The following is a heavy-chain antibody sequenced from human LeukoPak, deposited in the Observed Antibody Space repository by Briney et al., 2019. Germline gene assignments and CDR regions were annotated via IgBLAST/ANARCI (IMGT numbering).Heavy chain of an antibody. CDR3: ARAVVPAAIFYYYYYMDV. CDR1: GGSISSSSYY. Sequence: SETLSLTCTVSGGSISSSSYYWGWIRQPPGKGLEWIGSIYYSGSTYYNPSLKSRVTISVDTSKNQFSLKLSSVTAADTAVYYCARAVVPAAIFYYYYYMDVWGKGTTVTVSS. J-gene: IGHJ6*03. CDR2: IYYSGST. V-gene: IGHV4-39*01. D-gene: IGHD2-2*01.